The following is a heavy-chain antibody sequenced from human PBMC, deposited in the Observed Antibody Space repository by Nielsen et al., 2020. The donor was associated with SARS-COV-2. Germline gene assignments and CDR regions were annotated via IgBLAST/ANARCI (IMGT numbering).Heavy chain of an antibody. CDR2: INHSGST. Sequence: SETLSLTCAVYGGSISGYYWSWIRQPPGKGLEWIGEINHSGSTNYNQSLKRRITISVDKSKNQFSLTLSSVTAADTAVYYCARRYSSGWYVFFDYWGQGTLVTVSS. J-gene: IGHJ4*02. CDR3: ARRYSSGWYVFFDY. V-gene: IGHV4-34*01. D-gene: IGHD6-19*01. CDR1: GGSISGYY.